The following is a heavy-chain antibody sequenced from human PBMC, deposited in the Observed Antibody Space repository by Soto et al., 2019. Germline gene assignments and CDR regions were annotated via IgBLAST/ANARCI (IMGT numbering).Heavy chain of an antibody. CDR2: ISSSGSGI. Sequence: KPGGSLRLSCAASGFTLSDYYMSWIRQAPGKGLEWVSYISSSGSGIHYADSVKGRFTISRDNAKNSLYLQINSLRAEDTAVYYCARSIPGSSGYAADYYFDYWGQGTLVTVSS. CDR1: GFTLSDYY. D-gene: IGHD5-12*01. CDR3: ARSIPGSSGYAADYYFDY. V-gene: IGHV3-11*01. J-gene: IGHJ4*02.